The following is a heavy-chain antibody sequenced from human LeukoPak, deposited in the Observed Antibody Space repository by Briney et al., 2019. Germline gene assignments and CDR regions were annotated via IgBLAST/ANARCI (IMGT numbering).Heavy chain of an antibody. CDR3: ARSVFGNPWFDP. J-gene: IGHJ5*02. V-gene: IGHV4-59*01. Sequence: SETLSLTCTVSGGSISVFYWSWLRQPPGKGLEWIGYIFRSGHTTYNPTLKSRVSISIDSSKDQFSLNLSSLTAADTAVYYCARSVFGNPWFDPWGQGTLVTVSS. D-gene: IGHD3-16*01. CDR1: GGSISVFY. CDR2: IFRSGHT.